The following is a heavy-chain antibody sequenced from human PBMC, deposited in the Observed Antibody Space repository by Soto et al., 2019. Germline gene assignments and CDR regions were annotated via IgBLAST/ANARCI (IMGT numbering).Heavy chain of an antibody. V-gene: IGHV1-69*01. CDR2: IIPIFGTA. J-gene: IGHJ4*02. CDR3: ARGWGYDSTDYYYAY. D-gene: IGHD3-22*01. CDR1: GGSFNRHT. Sequence: QVQLVQSGAEVRKPGSSVRVSCKASGGSFNRHTISWVRQAPGHGLEWMGGIIPIFGTANHAQKFQGSVTIIADESTSTVYMELSSLRSDDTAIYYCARGWGYDSTDYYYAYWGQGTLVIVSS.